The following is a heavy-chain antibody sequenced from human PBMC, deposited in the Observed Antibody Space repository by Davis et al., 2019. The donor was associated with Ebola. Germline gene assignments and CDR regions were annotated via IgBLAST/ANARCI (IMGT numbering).Heavy chain of an antibody. CDR2: ISYDGSNK. CDR3: ARDRGYSGSYYTFDY. D-gene: IGHD1-26*01. CDR1: GFTFSSYA. Sequence: GESLKISCAASGFTFSSYAMHWVRQAPGKGLEWVAVISYDGSNKYYADSVKGRFTISRDNSKNTLYLQMNSLRAEDTAVYYCARDRGYSGSYYTFDYWGQGTLVTVSS. J-gene: IGHJ4*02. V-gene: IGHV3-30-3*01.